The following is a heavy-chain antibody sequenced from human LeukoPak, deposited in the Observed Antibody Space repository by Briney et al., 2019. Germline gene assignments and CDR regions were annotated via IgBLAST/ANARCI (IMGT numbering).Heavy chain of an antibody. J-gene: IGHJ4*02. Sequence: SETLSLTCTVSGGSISSGSYYWRWIRQPAGKGLEWIGRIYTSGSTNYNPSLKSRITKTVEKAKNPFSLKLSSVTAADTAVYYCARASKDYYDSSGYIGYWGQGTLVTVSS. V-gene: IGHV4-61*02. CDR2: IYTSGST. D-gene: IGHD3-22*01. CDR1: GGSISSGSYY. CDR3: ARASKDYYDSSGYIGY.